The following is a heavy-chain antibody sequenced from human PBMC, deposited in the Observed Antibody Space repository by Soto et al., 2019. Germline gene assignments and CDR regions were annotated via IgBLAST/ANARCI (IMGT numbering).Heavy chain of an antibody. CDR3: ARDWGAAAAGPVPFDY. CDR2: ISYDGGNK. Sequence: PGGSLRLSCAASGFTFSSYAMHWVRQAPGKGLEWVAVISYDGGNKYYADSVKGRFTISRDNSKNTLYLQMNSLRAEDTAVYYCARDWGAAAAGPVPFDYWGQGTLVTVSS. J-gene: IGHJ4*02. V-gene: IGHV3-30-3*01. D-gene: IGHD6-13*01. CDR1: GFTFSSYA.